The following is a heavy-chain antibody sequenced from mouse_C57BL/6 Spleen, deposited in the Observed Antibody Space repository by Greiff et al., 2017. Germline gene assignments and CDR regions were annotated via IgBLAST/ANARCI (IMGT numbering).Heavy chain of an antibody. J-gene: IGHJ3*01. Sequence: EVQLQESGPGLVKPSQSLSLTCSVTRYSITSGYYWNWIRQFPGNKLQWMGHISYDGGDNSNPALKNRISITRAPPKSQFFLKLNSVTTEDAATNYCAGDRFSLAYWGQGSLVTVAA. CDR3: AGDRFSLAY. CDR2: ISYDGGD. CDR1: RYSITSGYY. D-gene: IGHD6-2*01. V-gene: IGHV3-6*01.